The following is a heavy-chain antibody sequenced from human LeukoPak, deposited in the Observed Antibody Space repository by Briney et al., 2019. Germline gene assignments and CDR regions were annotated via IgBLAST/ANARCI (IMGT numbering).Heavy chain of an antibody. CDR1: GGSISGSSYY. D-gene: IGHD3-16*01. CDR3: ARELGYYYYYYMDV. J-gene: IGHJ6*03. CDR2: IYYSGST. Sequence: SETLSLTCTVSGGSISGSSYYWGWIRQPPGKGLEWIGSIYYSGSTYYNPSLKSRVTISVDTSKNQFSLKLSSVTAADTAVYYCARELGYYYYYYMDVWGKGTTVTVSS. V-gene: IGHV4-39*07.